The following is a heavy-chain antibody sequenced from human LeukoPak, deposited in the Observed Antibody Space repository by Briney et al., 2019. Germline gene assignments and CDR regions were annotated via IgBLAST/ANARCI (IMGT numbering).Heavy chain of an antibody. D-gene: IGHD5-24*01. V-gene: IGHV3-21*01. CDR1: GFTFSSYS. J-gene: IGHJ5*02. CDR2: ISSSSRYI. Sequence: GGSLRLSCAASGFTFSSYSMNWVHQAPGKGLEWVSSISSSSRYIYYADSVKGRFTISRDNAKNSLYLQMNSLRAEDTAVYYCAKSGYNRFDPWGQGTLVTVSS. CDR3: AKSGYNRFDP.